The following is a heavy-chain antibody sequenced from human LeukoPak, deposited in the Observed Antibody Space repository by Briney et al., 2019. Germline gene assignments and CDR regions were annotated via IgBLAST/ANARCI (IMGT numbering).Heavy chain of an antibody. CDR1: GYTFTSYD. CDR3: ARAGSSGYYRDFDY. Sequence: ASVKVSCKASGYTFTSYDINWVRQATGQGLEWMGWMNPNSGNTGYAQKFQGRVTMTRNTSISTAYMELSSLRSEDTAVYYRARAGSSGYYRDFDYWGQGTLVTVSS. V-gene: IGHV1-8*01. D-gene: IGHD3-22*01. CDR2: MNPNSGNT. J-gene: IGHJ4*02.